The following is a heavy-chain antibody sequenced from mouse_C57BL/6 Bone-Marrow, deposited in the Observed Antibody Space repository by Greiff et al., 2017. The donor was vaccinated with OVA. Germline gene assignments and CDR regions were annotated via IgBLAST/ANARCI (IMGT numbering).Heavy chain of an antibody. CDR1: GYTFTSYW. D-gene: IGHD2-4*01. Sequence: VKLQQPGAELVMPGASVKLSCKASGYTFTSYWMHWVKQRPGQGLEWIGEIDPSDSYTNYNQKFKGKSTLTVDKSSSTAYMQLSSLTSEDSAVYYCARAYDYPLYYAMDYWGQGTSVTVSS. CDR3: ARAYDYPLYYAMDY. V-gene: IGHV1-69*01. J-gene: IGHJ4*01. CDR2: IDPSDSYT.